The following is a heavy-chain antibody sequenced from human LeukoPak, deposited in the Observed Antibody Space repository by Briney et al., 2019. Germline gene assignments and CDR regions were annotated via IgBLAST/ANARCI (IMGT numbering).Heavy chain of an antibody. J-gene: IGHJ4*02. CDR2: INHSGST. Sequence: SETLSLTCAVYGGSFSGYYWSWIRQPPGKGLEWIGEINHSGSTNYNPSLKSRVTISVDTPKNQFSLKLSSVTAADTAVYYCARSEQQLVPFDYWGQGTLVTVSS. V-gene: IGHV4-34*01. D-gene: IGHD6-13*01. CDR1: GGSFSGYY. CDR3: ARSEQQLVPFDY.